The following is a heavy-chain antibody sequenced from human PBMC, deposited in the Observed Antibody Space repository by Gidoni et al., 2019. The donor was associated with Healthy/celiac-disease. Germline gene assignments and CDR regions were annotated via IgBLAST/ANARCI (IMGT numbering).Heavy chain of an antibody. CDR1: GFTFSSYA. D-gene: IGHD3-3*01. CDR3: AKTLGCSSTSCYVLRFLEWLFGAFDI. Sequence: EVQLLESGGGLVQPGGSLRLSCAASGFTFSSYAMSWVRPAPGKGLEWVSAISGSGGSTYYADSVKGRFTISRDNSKNTLYLQMNSLRAEDTAVYYCAKTLGCSSTSCYVLRFLEWLFGAFDIWGQGTMVTVSS. CDR2: ISGSGGST. J-gene: IGHJ3*02. V-gene: IGHV3-23*01.